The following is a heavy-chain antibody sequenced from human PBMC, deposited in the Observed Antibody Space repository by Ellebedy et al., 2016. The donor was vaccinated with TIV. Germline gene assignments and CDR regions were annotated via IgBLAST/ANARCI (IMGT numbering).Heavy chain of an antibody. Sequence: ASVKVSCKASGYTFTGYYMHWVRQAPGQGLEWMGWINPNSGGTKYAQKFQGRVTMTRDTSVSTAYMELSRLRSDDTAVYYCARGGGNNWYLELDYWGQGTPVTVSS. CDR3: ARGGGNNWYLELDY. J-gene: IGHJ4*02. CDR1: GYTFTGYY. D-gene: IGHD6-13*01. V-gene: IGHV1-2*02. CDR2: INPNSGGT.